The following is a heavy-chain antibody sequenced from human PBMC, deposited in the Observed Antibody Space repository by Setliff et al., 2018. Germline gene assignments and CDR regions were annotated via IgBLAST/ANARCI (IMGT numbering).Heavy chain of an antibody. J-gene: IGHJ5*02. CDR3: ARALRSPLGGTAFVPVPFDP. CDR1: GMSITSYY. Sequence: PSETLSLTCSVSGMSITSYYWSWIRQSPGRGLEWIGYIYYTGSTTYSPSLKSRVTISPDTSKNQFHLTVKSVTEADTAVYYCARALRSPLGGTAFVPVPFDPWGQGILVTVSS. CDR2: IYYTGST. D-gene: IGHD3-16*01. V-gene: IGHV4-59*01.